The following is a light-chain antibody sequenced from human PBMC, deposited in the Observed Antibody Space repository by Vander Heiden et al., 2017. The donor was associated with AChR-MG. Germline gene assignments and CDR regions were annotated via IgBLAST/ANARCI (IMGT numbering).Light chain of an antibody. Sequence: QSVLTQPPSASGTPGQRVTISCSGSSPNIGSNPVNWYQQLPGTAPKLLIYSNNQRPSGVPDRFSGSKSGTSASLAISGIQSEDEADYYCAAWDDSLNGRVFGGGTKLTVL. V-gene: IGLV1-44*01. CDR3: AAWDDSLNGRV. CDR2: SNN. J-gene: IGLJ3*02. CDR1: SPNIGSNP.